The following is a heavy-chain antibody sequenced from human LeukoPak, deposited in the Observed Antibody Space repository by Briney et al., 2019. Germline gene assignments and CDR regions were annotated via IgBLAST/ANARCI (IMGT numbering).Heavy chain of an antibody. CDR1: GFTFSSYW. D-gene: IGHD3-22*01. CDR3: AILEVITDYWFDP. Sequence: GGSLRLSCAASGFTFSSYWMHWVRQAPGKGLGWVSRINSDGSSTSYADSVKGRFTISRDNAKNTLYLQMNSLRAEDTAVHYCAILEVITDYWFDPWGQGTLVTVSS. V-gene: IGHV3-74*01. J-gene: IGHJ5*02. CDR2: INSDGSST.